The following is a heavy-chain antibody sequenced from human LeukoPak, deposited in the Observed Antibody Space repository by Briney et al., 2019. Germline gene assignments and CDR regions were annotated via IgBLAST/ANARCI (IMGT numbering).Heavy chain of an antibody. D-gene: IGHD6-19*01. Sequence: SETLSLTCTVSGGSISSGSYYWSWIRQPAGKGLEWIGRIYTSGSTNYNPSLKSRVTISVDTSKNQFSLKLSSVTAADTAVYYCARDRGAVAALAHNWFDPWGQGTLVTVSS. CDR1: GGSISSGSYY. V-gene: IGHV4-61*02. J-gene: IGHJ5*02. CDR2: IYTSGST. CDR3: ARDRGAVAALAHNWFDP.